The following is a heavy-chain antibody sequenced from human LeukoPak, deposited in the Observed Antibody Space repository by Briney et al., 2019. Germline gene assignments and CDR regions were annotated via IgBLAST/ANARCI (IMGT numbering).Heavy chain of an antibody. Sequence: GGSLRLSCAASGFTFGNYWMSWVRQAPGKGLEWVANIKQDGSDKYYVDSVTGRFTISRDNVKNSLYLQMNSLRAEDTAVYYCARWATSFGLWGQGTLVTVSS. D-gene: IGHD3-3*01. V-gene: IGHV3-7*01. J-gene: IGHJ4*02. CDR1: GFTFGNYW. CDR3: ARWATSFGL. CDR2: IKQDGSDK.